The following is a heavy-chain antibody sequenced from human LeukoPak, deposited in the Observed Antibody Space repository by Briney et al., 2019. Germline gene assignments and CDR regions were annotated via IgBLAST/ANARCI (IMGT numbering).Heavy chain of an antibody. CDR3: AREGITMIVVVTPYGMDV. CDR2: ISAYNGNT. D-gene: IGHD3-22*01. V-gene: IGHV1-18*01. CDR1: GYTFTSYG. J-gene: IGHJ6*02. Sequence: GASVTVSCTASGYTFTSYGISWVRQAPGQGLEWMGWISAYNGNTNYAQKLQGRVTMTTDTSTSTAYMELRSLRSDDTAVYYCAREGITMIVVVTPYGMDVWGQGTTVTVSS.